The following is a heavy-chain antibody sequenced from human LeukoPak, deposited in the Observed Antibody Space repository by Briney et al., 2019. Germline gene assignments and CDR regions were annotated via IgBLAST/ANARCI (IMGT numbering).Heavy chain of an antibody. CDR2: IYTSGST. J-gene: IGHJ4*02. Sequence: PSETLSLTCTVSGGSISSYYWSWIRQPAGKGLEWIGRIYTSGSTNYNPSLKSRVTMSVDTSKNQFSLKLSSVTAADTAVYYCARDDGIQLRYRFDYWGQGTLVTVSS. D-gene: IGHD5-18*01. V-gene: IGHV4-4*07. CDR3: ARDDGIQLRYRFDY. CDR1: GGSISSYY.